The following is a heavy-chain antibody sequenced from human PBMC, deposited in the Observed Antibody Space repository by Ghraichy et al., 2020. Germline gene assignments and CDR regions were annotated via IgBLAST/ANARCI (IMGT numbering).Heavy chain of an antibody. D-gene: IGHD3-22*01. CDR1: GFTFSSYS. CDR2: ISSSSSYI. CDR3: ASSLRITMIVVALGDAFDI. Sequence: RGSLRLSCAASGFTFSSYSMNWVRQAPGKGLEWVSSISSSSSYIYYADSVKGRFTISRDNAKNSLCLQMNSLRAEDTAVYYCASSLRITMIVVALGDAFDIWGQGTMVTVSS. J-gene: IGHJ3*02. V-gene: IGHV3-21*01.